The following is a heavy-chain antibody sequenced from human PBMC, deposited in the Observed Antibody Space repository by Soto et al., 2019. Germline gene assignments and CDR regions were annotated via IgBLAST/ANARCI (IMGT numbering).Heavy chain of an antibody. V-gene: IGHV3-74*01. D-gene: IGHD2-21*02. CDR3: ARCGGDCYSTFLDP. J-gene: IGHJ5*02. CDR1: GFAFSSYW. Sequence: GGSLRLSCAASGFAFSSYWMHWVRQAPGKGLVWVSRINSDGSSTSYADSVKGRFTISRDNAKNTLYLQMNSLRAEDTAVYYCARCGGDCYSTFLDPWGQGTLVTVSS. CDR2: INSDGSST.